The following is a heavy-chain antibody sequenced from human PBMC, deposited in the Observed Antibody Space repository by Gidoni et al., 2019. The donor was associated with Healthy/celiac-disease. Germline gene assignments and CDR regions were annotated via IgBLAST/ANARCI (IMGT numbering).Heavy chain of an antibody. CDR1: GGSISSSF. V-gene: IGHV4-4*07. D-gene: IGHD1-26*01. J-gene: IGHJ4*02. CDR2: IYSSGT. CDR3: ARAGGIYGGFDY. Sequence: QVQLQESGPGLVKPSETLSLNCTVSGGSISSSFWSWIRQPAGKGLEWIGRIYSSGTNYKPSLKSRVTMSVVPSKNQVSLRLNSVTAADTALYYCARAGGIYGGFDYWGQGTLVTVSS.